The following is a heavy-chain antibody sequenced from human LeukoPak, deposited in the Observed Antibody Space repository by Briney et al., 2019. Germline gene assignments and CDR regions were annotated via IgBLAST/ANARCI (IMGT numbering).Heavy chain of an antibody. V-gene: IGHV3-21*01. CDR2: ITSSSSYM. CDR3: ARDPGGYSYAYFDY. J-gene: IGHJ4*02. Sequence: GGSLRLSCAASGFTFSSYSMNWVRQAPGKGLEWVSSITSSSSYMYYADSVKGRFTISRDNAKNSLYLQMNSLRAEDTAVYYCARDPGGYSYAYFDYWGQGTLVTVSS. D-gene: IGHD5-18*01. CDR1: GFTFSSYS.